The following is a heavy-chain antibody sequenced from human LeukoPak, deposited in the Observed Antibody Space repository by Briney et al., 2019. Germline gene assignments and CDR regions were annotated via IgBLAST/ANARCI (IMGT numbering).Heavy chain of an antibody. CDR3: WHPLIQGAVS. J-gene: IGHJ5*02. Sequence: GGSLRLSCAASGFTFSETWMSWVRQAPGKGLEWVANIRPDGSSGAYVDSVKGRFATSRDNAKSSLSLQMNTLRVEDTAVYYCWHPLIQGAVSWGQGTLVTVSS. CDR1: GFTFSETW. D-gene: IGHD3-10*01. V-gene: IGHV3-7*01. CDR2: IRPDGSSG.